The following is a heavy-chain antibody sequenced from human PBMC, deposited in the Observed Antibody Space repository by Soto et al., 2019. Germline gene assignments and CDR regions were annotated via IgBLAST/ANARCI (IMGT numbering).Heavy chain of an antibody. CDR3: ARPPGYISDWYYFDL. Sequence: ASVKVSCKASGYTFIDYYMHWVRQAPGQGFEWMGRVSPRSGGTNYAQKFQGRVTMTWDTSLNTAYMELSSLISEDTAVYYCARPPGYISDWYYFDLWGQGTLVTVSS. D-gene: IGHD3-9*01. J-gene: IGHJ4*02. CDR1: GYTFIDYY. CDR2: VSPRSGGT. V-gene: IGHV1-2*02.